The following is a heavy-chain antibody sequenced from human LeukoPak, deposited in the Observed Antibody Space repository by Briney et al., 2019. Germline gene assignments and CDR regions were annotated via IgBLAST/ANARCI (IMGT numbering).Heavy chain of an antibody. V-gene: IGHV3-33*08. CDR3: ARDVLGAEVAAAGDV. J-gene: IGHJ6*04. CDR2: IWYDGSNK. D-gene: IGHD6-13*01. Sequence: GMSLRLSCVASGLTFSSYGMHWVRHAPGKGVEWVAVIWYDGSNKYYADSVKGRFTISRDNSKNTLYLQMNSLRAEDTAVYYCARDVLGAEVAAAGDVWGKGTTVTVSS. CDR1: GLTFSSYG.